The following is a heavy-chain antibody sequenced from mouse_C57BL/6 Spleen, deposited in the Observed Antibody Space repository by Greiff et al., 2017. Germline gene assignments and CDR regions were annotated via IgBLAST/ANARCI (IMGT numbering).Heavy chain of an antibody. D-gene: IGHD2-3*01. J-gene: IGHJ1*03. Sequence: EVKLQESGAELVKPGASVKLSCTASGFNIKDYYMHWVKQRPEQGLEWIGRIDPEDGETKYAPKFQGKATITADTSSNTAYLQLRSLTSEDTAVYYCARRDDEGYMDVWGTGTTVTVSS. V-gene: IGHV14-2*01. CDR1: GFNIKDYY. CDR3: ARRDDEGYMDV. CDR2: IDPEDGET.